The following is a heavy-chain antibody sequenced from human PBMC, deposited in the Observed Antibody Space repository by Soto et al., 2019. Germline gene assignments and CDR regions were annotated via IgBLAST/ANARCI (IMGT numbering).Heavy chain of an antibody. Sequence: EVQLVESGGGLVQPGGSLKLSCAASGFTLSDSAIHWVRQASGKGLEWVGRIRSKGNNYATTYGASLKGRFTISRDDSKNMAYLQMTSLNTDDAAVYYCSRQASDFWSGKPQYYMDVWGKGTTVTVSS. CDR1: GFTLSDSA. CDR2: IRSKGNNYAT. CDR3: SRQASDFWSGKPQYYMDV. D-gene: IGHD3-3*01. J-gene: IGHJ6*03. V-gene: IGHV3-73*01.